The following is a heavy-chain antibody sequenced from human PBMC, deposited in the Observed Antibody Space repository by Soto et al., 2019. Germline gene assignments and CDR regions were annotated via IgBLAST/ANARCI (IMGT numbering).Heavy chain of an antibody. CDR3: AKEDYLALGSGWSP. J-gene: IGHJ5*02. CDR1: GFTFSSYA. CDR2: ISGSGGST. V-gene: IGHV3-23*01. D-gene: IGHD6-19*01. Sequence: EVQLLESGGGLVQPGGSLRLSCAASGFTFSSYAMSWVRQAPGKGLEWVSAISGSGGSTYYADSVKGRFTISRDNXXNTLYLQMNSLRAEDTAVYYCAKEDYLALGSGWSPWGQGTLVTVSS.